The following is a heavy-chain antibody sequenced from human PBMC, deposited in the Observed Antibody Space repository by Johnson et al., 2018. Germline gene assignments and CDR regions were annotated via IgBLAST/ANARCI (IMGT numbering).Heavy chain of an antibody. V-gene: IGHV3-66*02. CDR1: GFTVRSNF. J-gene: IGHJ3*02. D-gene: IGHD3-16*01. CDR2: IYIDLST. Sequence: EVQLLESGGGLVQPGGSLRLSCGASGFTVRSNFMSWVRQSPGKGLEWVSGIYIDLSTYYPGSVKCRFTIPRDTSKNTLYLQMQSLGPEDTAGYYIARRSPLTISWGDAFDIWGQGTMVTVSS. CDR3: ARRSPLTISWGDAFDI.